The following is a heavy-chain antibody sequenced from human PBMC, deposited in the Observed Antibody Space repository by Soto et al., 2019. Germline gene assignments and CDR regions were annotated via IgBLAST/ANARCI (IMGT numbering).Heavy chain of an antibody. CDR1: GGSISSYY. CDR2: IYYSGST. CDR3: AREVELFTFFGVVTDTRGQEKCFAP. J-gene: IGHJ5*02. Sequence: SETLSLTCTVSGGSISSYYWIWIRQPPGKGLEWIGYIYYSGSTNYNPSLRSRVTISVDTSKNQFSLKLSSVTAADTAVYYCAREVELFTFFGVVTDTRGQEKCFAPWVQGPLVTLSS. V-gene: IGHV4-59*01. D-gene: IGHD3-3*01.